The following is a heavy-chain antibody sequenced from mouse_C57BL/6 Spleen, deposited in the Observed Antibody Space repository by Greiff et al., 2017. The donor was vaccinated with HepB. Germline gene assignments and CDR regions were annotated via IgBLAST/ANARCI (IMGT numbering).Heavy chain of an antibody. D-gene: IGHD1-1*01. CDR3: ARSGTTVVVDY. V-gene: IGHV1-61*01. CDR1: GYTFTSYW. CDR2: IYPSDSET. Sequence: QVQLQQPGAELVRPGSSVKLSCKASGYTFTSYWMDWVKQRPGQGLEWIGNIYPSDSETHYNQKFKDKATLTVDKSSSTAYMQPSSLTSEDFAVYYCARSGTTVVVDYWGQGTTLTVSS. J-gene: IGHJ2*01.